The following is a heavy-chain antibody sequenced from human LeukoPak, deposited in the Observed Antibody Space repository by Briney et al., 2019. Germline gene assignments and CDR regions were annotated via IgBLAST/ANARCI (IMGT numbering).Heavy chain of an antibody. D-gene: IGHD3-22*01. CDR3: AKHRYDSSDYYFDY. Sequence: GGSLRLSCAASGLTFSNYAMSWVRQAPGKGLEWVSLISGSGGGSNYADSVKGRFTISRDNSRDTLYLQMSSMRAEDTAVYYCAKHRYDSSDYYFDYWGQGTLVTVSS. CDR1: GLTFSNYA. V-gene: IGHV3-23*01. J-gene: IGHJ4*02. CDR2: ISGSGGGS.